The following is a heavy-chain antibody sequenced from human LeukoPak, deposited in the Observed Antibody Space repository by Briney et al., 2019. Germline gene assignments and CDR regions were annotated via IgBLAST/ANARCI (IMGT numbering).Heavy chain of an antibody. J-gene: IGHJ4*02. V-gene: IGHV3-73*01. Sequence: GGSLRLSCAASGFTFSGSTIHWVRQASGKGVEWVGRIRSRANNYATVYSASVEGRFTISRDDSKNTAYLQMNSLKSEDPAIYYCTRLASWGSGYWGQGTRVTVSS. D-gene: IGHD3-16*01. CDR3: TRLASWGSGY. CDR2: IRSRANNYAT. CDR1: GFTFSGST.